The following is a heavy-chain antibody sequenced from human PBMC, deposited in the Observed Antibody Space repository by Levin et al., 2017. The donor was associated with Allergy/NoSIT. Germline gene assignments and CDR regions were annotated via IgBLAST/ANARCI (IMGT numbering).Heavy chain of an antibody. CDR1: GFTFSDYY. D-gene: IGHD3-3*01. V-gene: IGHV3-11*01. CDR3: ARFRTIYEARGMDV. J-gene: IGHJ6*02. Sequence: PGGSLRLSCAASGFTFSDYYMSWIRQAPGEGLEWVSYISNSGSIIYYADSVKGRFTISRDNAKKSLFLQMNSLRAEDTAVYYCARFRTIYEARGMDVWGQGTTVSVSS. CDR2: ISNSGSII.